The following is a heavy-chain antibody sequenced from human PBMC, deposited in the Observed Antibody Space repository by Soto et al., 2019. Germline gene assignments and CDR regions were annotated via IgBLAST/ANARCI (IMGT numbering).Heavy chain of an antibody. J-gene: IGHJ4*02. CDR1: GFTFNSYA. CDR2: VSSRGGST. CDR3: AKDHGPYGDGLDY. Sequence: EVQRLESGGGLVQPGGSLRLSCAASGFTFNSYAMSWVRQAPGKGLEWVSAVSSRGGSTHYADSVKGRFTISRDNSKNTRYLQVNSLRAEDTAVYYCAKDHGPYGDGLDYWGQGTLVTVSS. V-gene: IGHV3-23*01. D-gene: IGHD4-17*01.